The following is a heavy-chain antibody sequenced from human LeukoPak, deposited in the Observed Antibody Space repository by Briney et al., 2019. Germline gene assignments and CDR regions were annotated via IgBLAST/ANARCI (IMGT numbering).Heavy chain of an antibody. Sequence: SETLSLTCTVSGGPISSGSYYWGWLRQPPGKGLEWIGSIYYSGSTFYNPSLKSRVTMSVDTSKNQLSLNLSSVTAADTAVYYCARLRYSAYGGFDYWGQGTLVTVSS. D-gene: IGHD5-12*01. V-gene: IGHV4-39*01. CDR2: IYYSGST. CDR3: ARLRYSAYGGFDY. CDR1: GGPISSGSYY. J-gene: IGHJ4*02.